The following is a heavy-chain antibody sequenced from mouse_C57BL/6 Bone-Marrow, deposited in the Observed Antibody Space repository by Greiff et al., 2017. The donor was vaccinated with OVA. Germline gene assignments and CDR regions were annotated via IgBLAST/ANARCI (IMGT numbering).Heavy chain of an antibody. D-gene: IGHD1-1*01. J-gene: IGHJ4*01. CDR3: TSTVVAHYYAMDY. CDR2: IDPENGDN. Sequence: VQLQQSGAELVRPGASVKLSCTASGFNIKDDYMHWVKQRPEQGLEWIGWIDPENGDNEYASKFPGKATITADTSSNTAYLQLSSLTSEDTSFYYCTSTVVAHYYAMDYWGQGTSVTVSS. CDR1: GFNIKDDY. V-gene: IGHV14-4*01.